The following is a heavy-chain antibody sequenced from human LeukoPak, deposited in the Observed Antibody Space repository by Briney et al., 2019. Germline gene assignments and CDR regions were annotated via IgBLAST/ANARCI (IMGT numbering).Heavy chain of an antibody. CDR2: IYYSGST. J-gene: IGHJ4*02. Sequence: SETLSLTCTVSGGSFTSGDYYWSGDYYWSWIRQPPGKGLEWIGYIYYSGSTYYNPSLKSRVTISVDTSKNQFSLKLSSVTAADTAVYYCARGSVPGGYSYGLGYYFDYWGQGTLVTVSS. CDR1: GGSFTSGDYYWSGDYY. V-gene: IGHV4-30-4*01. CDR3: ARGSVPGGYSYGLGYYFDY. D-gene: IGHD5-18*01.